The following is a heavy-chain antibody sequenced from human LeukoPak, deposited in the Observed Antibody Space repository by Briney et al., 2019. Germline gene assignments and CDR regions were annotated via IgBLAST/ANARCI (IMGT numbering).Heavy chain of an antibody. J-gene: IGHJ2*01. CDR3: ARLAHGINFMYWYFDL. CDR2: ISHTGST. Sequence: PSETLSLTCAVSGASFTRDNWWSWVRQSPGKGLEWIGEISHTGSTNYNPSLKSRVTISMDTSKSQFSLKVNSVTAADTAVYYCARLAHGINFMYWYFDLWGRGTPVTVSS. D-gene: IGHD3-10*01. V-gene: IGHV4-4*02. CDR1: GASFTRDNW.